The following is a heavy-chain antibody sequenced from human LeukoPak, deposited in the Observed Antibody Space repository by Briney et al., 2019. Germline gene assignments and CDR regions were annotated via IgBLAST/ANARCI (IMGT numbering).Heavy chain of an antibody. D-gene: IGHD6-19*01. J-gene: IGHJ4*02. CDR2: IRYDGSNK. V-gene: IGHV3-30*02. CDR3: AKDLDSSGWYSDY. Sequence: GGSLRLSCAASGFTFSSYGMHWVRQAPGKGLEGVAFIRYDGSNKYYADSVKGRFTISRDNSKNTLYLQMNSLRAEDTAVYYCAKDLDSSGWYSDYWGQGTLVTVSS. CDR1: GFTFSSYG.